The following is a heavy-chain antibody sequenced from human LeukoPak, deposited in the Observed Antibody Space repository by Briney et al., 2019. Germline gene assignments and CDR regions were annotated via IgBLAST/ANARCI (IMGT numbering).Heavy chain of an antibody. CDR2: ISWGGGST. CDR1: GFIFSSYG. V-gene: IGHV3-23*01. Sequence: GGSLRLSCAASGFIFSSYGMSWVREAPGKGLKWVSGISWGGGSTDYADSVRGRFTISRDNSKNTLYLQMNSLRAEDSAVYYCARKDGYGRNYYRYGLVAWGQGTTVIVSP. D-gene: IGHD5-18*01. CDR3: ARKDGYGRNYYRYGLVA. J-gene: IGHJ6*01.